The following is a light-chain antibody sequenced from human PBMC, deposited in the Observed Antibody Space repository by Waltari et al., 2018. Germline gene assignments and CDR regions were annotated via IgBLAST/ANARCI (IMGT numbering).Light chain of an antibody. V-gene: IGLV1-47*01. CDR3: AAWDDSLSGFWV. Sequence: QSVLTQPPSASGTPGQRVTISCSGSSSNIGSNYVYWYQQLPGTAPKLLIYRNNARPWGVPERVSGAKSGTADSPAISALRSKDGAEYYCAAWDDSLSGFWVFGGGAKLTVL. J-gene: IGLJ3*02. CDR1: SSNIGSNY. CDR2: RNN.